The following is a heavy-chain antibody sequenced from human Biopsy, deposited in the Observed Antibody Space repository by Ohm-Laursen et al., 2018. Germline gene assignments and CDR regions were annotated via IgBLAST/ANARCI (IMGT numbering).Heavy chain of an antibody. Sequence: GASVRVSCKASGYTLTTYYIHWTRQAPGQGLVWMGIINPGGNSTAYTQNFQGRVTMTWDTSTTTVYMELSSLRSEDTAVYYCVRASFDYWGQGTLVTVPS. CDR2: INPGGNST. CDR3: VRASFDY. CDR1: GYTLTTYY. J-gene: IGHJ4*02. V-gene: IGHV1-46*01.